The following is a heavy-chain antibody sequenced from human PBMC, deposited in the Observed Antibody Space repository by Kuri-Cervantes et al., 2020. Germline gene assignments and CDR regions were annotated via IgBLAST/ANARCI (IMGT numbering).Heavy chain of an antibody. J-gene: IGHJ3*02. Sequence: SVNVSCKASVGTFSSYAINWVRQAPGQGLEWMGGIIPFSGTANYAQKFQGRVTITADKSTSTAYMELSSLRSEDTAVYYCARVGVRGVILIFAFDIWGQGTMVTVSS. CDR1: VGTFSSYA. D-gene: IGHD3-10*01. V-gene: IGHV1-69*06. CDR3: ARVGVRGVILIFAFDI. CDR2: IIPFSGTA.